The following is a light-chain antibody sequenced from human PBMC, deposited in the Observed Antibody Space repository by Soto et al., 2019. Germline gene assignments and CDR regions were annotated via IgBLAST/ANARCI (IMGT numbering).Light chain of an antibody. Sequence: EIVLTQSPGTLSLSPGERATLSCKARQSVTARYLAWYQHRRGQAPTLLIYGASVRAPGIPDRFSGGWSGTDITLTISRMEREDFAVYYCQQYGSSPFTFGPGTKVDI. J-gene: IGKJ3*01. CDR3: QQYGSSPFT. CDR2: GAS. CDR1: QSVTARY. V-gene: IGKV3-20*01.